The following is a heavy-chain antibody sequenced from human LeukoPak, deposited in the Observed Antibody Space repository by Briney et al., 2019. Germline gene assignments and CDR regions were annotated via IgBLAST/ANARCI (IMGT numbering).Heavy chain of an antibody. J-gene: IGHJ4*02. V-gene: IGHV5-51*01. CDR2: VYPGDSDT. CDR3: ARHSQGYQPLYYFDY. Sequence: GESLKISCKGSGYRLASYWIGWVRQRPGKGLEWMGIVYPGDSDTRSSPSFQGQVTFSADKSINTAYLQWSSLKASDTAMYYCARHSQGYQPLYYFDYWGQGTLVTVSS. D-gene: IGHD2-2*01. CDR1: GYRLASYW.